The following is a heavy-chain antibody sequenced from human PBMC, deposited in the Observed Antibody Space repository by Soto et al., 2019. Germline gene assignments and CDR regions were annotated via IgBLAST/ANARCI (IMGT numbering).Heavy chain of an antibody. Sequence: SETLSLTCTVYGASISNYFWTWIRQPAGKGLDWIGRISTSGTTNYNPSLKSRVTMSVDTSKNHFSLNLSSVTAADTAVYYCAREAGPDRWFDPWGQGTLVTVSS. CDR1: GASISNYF. D-gene: IGHD6-19*01. J-gene: IGHJ5*02. CDR2: ISTSGTT. CDR3: AREAGPDRWFDP. V-gene: IGHV4-4*07.